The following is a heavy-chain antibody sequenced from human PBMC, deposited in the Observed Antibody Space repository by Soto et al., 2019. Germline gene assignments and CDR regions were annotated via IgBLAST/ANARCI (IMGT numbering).Heavy chain of an antibody. D-gene: IGHD3-16*01. J-gene: IGHJ4*02. CDR3: AREGEGIPAHRY. Sequence: ASVKVSCKASGDTFTTYTINWVRQAPGQGLEWMGGIVPILGAGNYAQKFQGRVTITADRSTTTAYLDLSSLRSDDTAVYYCAREGEGIPAHRYWGQGTLVTVSS. CDR2: IVPILGAG. CDR1: GDTFTTYT. V-gene: IGHV1-69*08.